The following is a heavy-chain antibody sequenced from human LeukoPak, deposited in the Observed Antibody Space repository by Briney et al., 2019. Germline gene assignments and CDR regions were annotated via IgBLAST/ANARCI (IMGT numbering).Heavy chain of an antibody. J-gene: IGHJ6*02. Sequence: GGSLRLSCAASGFTFSDYYMSWIRQAPGKGLEWVSYISSSGSTIYYADSVKGRFTISRDNAKNSLYLQMNSLRAEDTAVYYCARDSDCSGGSCNYYYYGMDVWGQGTTVTVSS. CDR2: ISSSGSTI. D-gene: IGHD2-15*01. CDR3: ARDSDCSGGSCNYYYYGMDV. CDR1: GFTFSDYY. V-gene: IGHV3-11*01.